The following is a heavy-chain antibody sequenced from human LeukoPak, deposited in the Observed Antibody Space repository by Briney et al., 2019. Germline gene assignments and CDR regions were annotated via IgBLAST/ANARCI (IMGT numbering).Heavy chain of an antibody. D-gene: IGHD6-19*01. CDR2: ISYDGSNK. Sequence: PGGSLRLSCAASGFTFDDYGMSWVRRAPGKGLEWVAVISYDGSNKYYADSVKGRFTISRDNSKNTLYLQMNSLRAEDTAVYYCAKDRYSSGWDYFDYWGQGTLVTVSS. J-gene: IGHJ4*02. CDR3: AKDRYSSGWDYFDY. CDR1: GFTFDDYG. V-gene: IGHV3-30*18.